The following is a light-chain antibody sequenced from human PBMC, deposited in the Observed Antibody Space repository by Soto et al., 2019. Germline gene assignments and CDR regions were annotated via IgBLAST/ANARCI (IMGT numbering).Light chain of an antibody. Sequence: QSVLTQPASVSGSPGQSITISCTGTSSGVGDYKYVSWYQQHPGKAPKLVISEVSNRPSGISNRFSGSKSGNTASLTISGLQAEDEADYYCSSYTTIFTYVFGTGTKVHRP. V-gene: IGLV2-14*01. J-gene: IGLJ1*01. CDR2: EVS. CDR1: SSGVGDYKY. CDR3: SSYTTIFTYV.